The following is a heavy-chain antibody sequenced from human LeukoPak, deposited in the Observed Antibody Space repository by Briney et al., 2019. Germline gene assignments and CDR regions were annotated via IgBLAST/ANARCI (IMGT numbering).Heavy chain of an antibody. J-gene: IGHJ4*02. CDR2: ISSSGTYI. CDR3: ASSFPRRDDYISNYFDY. CDR1: GFTFSTYS. Sequence: GGSLRLSCAASGFTFSTYSMNWVRQAPGRGLEWVSSISSSGTYIYYADSMRGRFTISRDNSKNSLYLQMNSLRAEDTVVYYCASSFPRRDDYISNYFDYWGQGTLVTVSS. D-gene: IGHD5-24*01. V-gene: IGHV3-21*01.